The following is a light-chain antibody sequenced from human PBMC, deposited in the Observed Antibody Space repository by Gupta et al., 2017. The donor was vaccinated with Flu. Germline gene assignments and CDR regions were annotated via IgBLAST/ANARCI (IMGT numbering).Light chain of an antibody. J-gene: IGKJ2*01. V-gene: IGKV1-39*01. CDR2: GAS. Sequence: PSSLSASVGDRVTITCRASQSGGRYLNWYQQKPGKAPNLLIYGASSLQDGVSARFSGSGSGKDFTLTINSLQPEDFANYFCQQCYETPQTFGQGTKLEIK. CDR3: QQCYETPQT. CDR1: QSGGRY.